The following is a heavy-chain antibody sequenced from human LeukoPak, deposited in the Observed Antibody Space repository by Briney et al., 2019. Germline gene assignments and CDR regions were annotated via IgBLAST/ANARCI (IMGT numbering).Heavy chain of an antibody. CDR1: GGSFSGYY. CDR2: INHSGST. Sequence: SETLSLTCAVYGGSFSGYYWSWIRQPPGKGLEWIGEINHSGSTNYNPSLKSRVTISVDTSKNQFSLKLSSVTAADTAVYYCARGRRDYYYYYMDVWGKGTTVTVSS. CDR3: ARGRRDYYYYYMDV. J-gene: IGHJ6*03. V-gene: IGHV4-34*01.